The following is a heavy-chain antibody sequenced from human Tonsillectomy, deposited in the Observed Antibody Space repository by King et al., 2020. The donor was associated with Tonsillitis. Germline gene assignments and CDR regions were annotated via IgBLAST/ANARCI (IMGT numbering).Heavy chain of an antibody. CDR2: SGRTT. V-gene: IGHV3-23*04. J-gene: IGHJ5*02. CDR1: GITSSGYT. CDR3: AKWVKIDASPFDP. D-gene: IGHD2/OR15-2a*01. Sequence: VQLVESGGGLVQPGGSLRLSCAASGITSSGYTISWVRQASGKGLEWISTSGRTTVYADSVKGRFTMSRDNSKNTVFLQMNNLRAEDTGVYYCAKWVKIDASPFDPWGQGTLVTVSS.